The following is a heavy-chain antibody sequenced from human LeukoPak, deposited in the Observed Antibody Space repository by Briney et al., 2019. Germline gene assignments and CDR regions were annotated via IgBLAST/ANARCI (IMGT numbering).Heavy chain of an antibody. Sequence: GESLKISCKGSGYSFTSYWIGWVRQMPGKGLVWMGIIYPGDSDTRYSPSFQGQVTISADKSISTAYLQWSSLKASDTAMYYCARRNDILTGYTDYWGQGTLVTVSS. J-gene: IGHJ4*02. V-gene: IGHV5-51*01. CDR2: IYPGDSDT. CDR1: GYSFTSYW. CDR3: ARRNDILTGYTDY. D-gene: IGHD3-9*01.